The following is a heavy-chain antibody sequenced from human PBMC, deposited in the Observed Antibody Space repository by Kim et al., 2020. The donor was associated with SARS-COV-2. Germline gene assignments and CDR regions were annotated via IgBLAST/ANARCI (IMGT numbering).Heavy chain of an antibody. D-gene: IGHD2-15*01. CDR3: AKEGRRGDCSGGSCYYYFDY. J-gene: IGHJ4*02. Sequence: GGSLRLSCAASGFTFSSYAMSWVRQAPGKGLEWVSAISGSGGSTYYADSVKGRFTISRDNSKNTLYLQMNSLRAEDTAVYYCAKEGRRGDCSGGSCYYYFDYWGQGTLVTVSS. CDR1: GFTFSSYA. CDR2: ISGSGGST. V-gene: IGHV3-23*01.